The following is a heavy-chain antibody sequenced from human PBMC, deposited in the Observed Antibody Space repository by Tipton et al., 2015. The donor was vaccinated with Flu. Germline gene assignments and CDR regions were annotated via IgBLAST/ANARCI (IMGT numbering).Heavy chain of an antibody. D-gene: IGHD3-10*01. V-gene: IGHV1-46*01. CDR3: ARTYGPFNWFDP. CDR2: LNPSVGST. Sequence: QVQLVQSGAEVKKPGASVKVSCKASGYSFIDYYMHWVRQAPGQGLEWMGILNPSVGSTIYAQKFQGRVTMTSSTSTTTFYMELSGLTSEDTAVYYCARTYGPFNWFDPWGQGTLVTVSS. J-gene: IGHJ5*02. CDR1: GYSFIDYY.